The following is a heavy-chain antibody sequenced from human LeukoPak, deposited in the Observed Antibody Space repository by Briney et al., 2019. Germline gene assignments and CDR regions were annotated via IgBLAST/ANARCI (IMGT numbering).Heavy chain of an antibody. D-gene: IGHD2-2*01. J-gene: IGHJ6*02. V-gene: IGHV3-30*18. Sequence: GGSLRLSCAASGSTFSSYGMHWVRQAPGKGLEWVAVISYDGSNKYYADSVKGRFTISRDNSKNTLYLQMNSLRAEDTAVYYCAKDLSDIVVVPAAIHYYYGMDVWGQGTTVTVSS. CDR3: AKDLSDIVVVPAAIHYYYGMDV. CDR2: ISYDGSNK. CDR1: GSTFSSYG.